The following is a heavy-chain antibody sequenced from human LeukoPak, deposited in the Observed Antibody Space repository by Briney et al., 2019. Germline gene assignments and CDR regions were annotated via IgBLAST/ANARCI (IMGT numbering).Heavy chain of an antibody. CDR1: GGSISSGSYY. CDR2: IYTSRST. CDR3: ARAPHYSFLDY. Sequence: SETLSLTCTVSGGSISSGSYYWSWIRQPAGKGLEWIGRIYTSRSTNYNPSLKSRVTISVDTSKNQFSLKLSSVTAADTAVYYCARAPHYSFLDYWGQGTLVTVSS. J-gene: IGHJ4*02. D-gene: IGHD5-18*01. V-gene: IGHV4-61*02.